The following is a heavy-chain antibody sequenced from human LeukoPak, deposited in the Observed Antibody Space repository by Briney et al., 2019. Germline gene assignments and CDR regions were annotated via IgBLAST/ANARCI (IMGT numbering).Heavy chain of an antibody. Sequence: GGSLRLSCAASGFSFRNYVMNWVRQAPGKGLEWVSGVSRSGGDIHYADSVKGRFTISRDNSRDTLHLQMNNLRADDTAVYYCVRSGGNSSGAHWGQGTLVSVSS. CDR2: VSRSGGDI. CDR1: GFSFRNYV. V-gene: IGHV3-23*01. CDR3: VRSGGNSSGAH. D-gene: IGHD4-23*01. J-gene: IGHJ4*02.